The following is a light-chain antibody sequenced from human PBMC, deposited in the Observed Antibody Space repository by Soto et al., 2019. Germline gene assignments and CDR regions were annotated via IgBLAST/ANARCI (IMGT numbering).Light chain of an antibody. CDR3: CSYGGSFYV. J-gene: IGLJ1*01. V-gene: IGLV2-11*01. Sequence: QSVLTQPHSVSGSPGQSGAISCSGTSSDVGGYNYVSWYQQHPGKAPKLIIFDVNKRPSGVPDRFSGSKSGSTASLTISGLQAEDEADYYCCSYGGSFYVVGTGTRSPS. CDR1: SSDVGGYNY. CDR2: DVN.